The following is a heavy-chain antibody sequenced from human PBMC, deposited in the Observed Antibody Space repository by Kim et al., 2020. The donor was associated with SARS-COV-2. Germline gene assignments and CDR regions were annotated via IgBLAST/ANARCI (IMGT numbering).Heavy chain of an antibody. CDR1: GFTFTSYA. CDR2: IDNNGAST. J-gene: IGHJ6*01. Sequence: GGSLRLSCSASGFTFTSYALHWVRQAPGKGLEYVSGIDNNGASTDYADSVKGRFTISRDNAKNRLYLQLSSLRTEDTAVYYCVHAYNFNDGGSGGIDVWG. CDR3: VHAYNFNDGGSGGIDV. D-gene: IGHD1-1*01. V-gene: IGHV3-64D*09.